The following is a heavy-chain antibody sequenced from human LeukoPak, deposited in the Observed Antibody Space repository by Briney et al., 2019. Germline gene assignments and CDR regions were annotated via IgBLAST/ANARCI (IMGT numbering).Heavy chain of an antibody. V-gene: IGHV3-11*01. Sequence: GGSLRLSCAAYGFTFSDYYMSWSRQAPGKGLEWVSYISSSGSTIYYADSVKGRFTISRDNAKNSLYLQMNSLRAEDTAVYYCARDQRSSGWYLGKGYFDYWGQGTLVTVSS. CDR3: ARDQRSSGWYLGKGYFDY. J-gene: IGHJ4*02. CDR1: GFTFSDYY. D-gene: IGHD6-19*01. CDR2: ISSSGSTI.